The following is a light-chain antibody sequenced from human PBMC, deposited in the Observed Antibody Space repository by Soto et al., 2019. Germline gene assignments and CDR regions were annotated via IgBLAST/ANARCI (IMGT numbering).Light chain of an antibody. Sequence: EVVLTQSPGTLSLSRGERATLSCRASQSVSSSYLYWYQHKPGQAPMLLIYATSTRATGIPDRFSGSGSGADFTLTISRLEPEDFAVYYCQLYRNSLYTFGQGTNLEIK. CDR3: QLYRNSLYT. J-gene: IGKJ2*01. CDR1: QSVSSSY. V-gene: IGKV3-20*01. CDR2: ATS.